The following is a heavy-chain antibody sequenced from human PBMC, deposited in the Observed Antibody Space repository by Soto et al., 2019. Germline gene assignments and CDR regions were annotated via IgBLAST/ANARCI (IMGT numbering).Heavy chain of an antibody. V-gene: IGHV1-69*01. Sequence: QVQLVQSGAEVKKPGSSVKVSCEAAGGAFTSYSISWVRQAPGQGLEWMGGIIPIFGSPNYAQRFQGRVTITADDSTGPAYMELRSLKSADTAIYYCAYGGAVNTLTYFPHWGQGTQVTVSS. CDR1: GGAFTSYS. J-gene: IGHJ4*02. CDR2: IIPIFGSP. CDR3: AYGGAVNTLTYFPH. D-gene: IGHD3-10*01.